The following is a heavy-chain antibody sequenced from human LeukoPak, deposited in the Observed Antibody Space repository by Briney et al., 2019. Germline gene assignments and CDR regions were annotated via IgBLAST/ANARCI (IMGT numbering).Heavy chain of an antibody. Sequence: GRSLRLSCATSAFTFSSYAMYWVRQAPGKGLEWVAGISYDGSNEYYADSVTGRFTISRDNPQKTLYLLMNRLRAEDTAMYYCAKDRIVGVISGIDYWGRGTRDSVSS. CDR2: ISYDGSNE. J-gene: IGHJ4*02. CDR3: AKDRIVGVISGIDY. V-gene: IGHV3-30*18. CDR1: AFTFSSYA. D-gene: IGHD3-10*01.